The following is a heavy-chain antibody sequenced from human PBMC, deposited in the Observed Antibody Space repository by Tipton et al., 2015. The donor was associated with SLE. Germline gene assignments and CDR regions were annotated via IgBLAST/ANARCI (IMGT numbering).Heavy chain of an antibody. CDR1: GFTLSSHA. V-gene: IGHV3-9*01. J-gene: IGHJ6*02. D-gene: IGHD2-15*01. Sequence: SLRLSCAASGFTLSSHAMSWVRQAPGKGLEWVSVISWNSGRIGYADSVKGRFTISRDNAKNSLYLQMNSLRAEDTALCYCASELLPNYGMDVWGQGTTVTVSS. CDR2: ISWNSGRI. CDR3: ASELLPNYGMDV.